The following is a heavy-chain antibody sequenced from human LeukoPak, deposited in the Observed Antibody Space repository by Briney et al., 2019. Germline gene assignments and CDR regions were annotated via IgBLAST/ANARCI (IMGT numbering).Heavy chain of an antibody. V-gene: IGHV4-59*01. J-gene: IGHJ5*02. CDR3: ARDLVVVVAATGGSYNWFDP. CDR2: IYSSGST. D-gene: IGHD2-15*01. CDR1: GGSIRGYY. Sequence: SETLSLTCTVSGGSIRGYYCNWLRQPPGEGLEWIGFIYSSGSTAYNPSLKSRVTISVDTSKNQFSLKLSSVTAADTAVYYCARDLVVVVAATGGSYNWFDPWGQGTLVTVSS.